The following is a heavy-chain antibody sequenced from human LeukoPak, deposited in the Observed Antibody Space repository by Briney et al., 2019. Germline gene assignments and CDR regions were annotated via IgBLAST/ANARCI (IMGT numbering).Heavy chain of an antibody. CDR3: ARVSSGWYGFDY. J-gene: IGHJ4*02. Sequence: GGSLRLSCAASGFTFSSYDMHWVRQAPGKGLEGVSAIGTDGDTYYPGSVKGRFTISRENAKNSLYLQMNSLRAGDTAVYYCARVSSGWYGFDYWGQGTLVTVSS. V-gene: IGHV3-13*01. CDR2: IGTDGDT. CDR1: GFTFSSYD. D-gene: IGHD6-19*01.